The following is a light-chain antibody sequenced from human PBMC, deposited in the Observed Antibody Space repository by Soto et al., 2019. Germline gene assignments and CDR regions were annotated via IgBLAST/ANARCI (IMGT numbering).Light chain of an antibody. CDR1: SGDVGAYDF. Sequence: QSALTQPASVSGSPGQSIAISCTGTSGDVGAYDFVSWHQQHPDKAPKLMIYDVSRRPSGVSDRFSGSKSGNTASLIISGLQAEDEADYYCSSFTGGSTSYVFGTGTKVTVL. V-gene: IGLV2-14*01. CDR2: DVS. CDR3: SSFTGGSTSYV. J-gene: IGLJ1*01.